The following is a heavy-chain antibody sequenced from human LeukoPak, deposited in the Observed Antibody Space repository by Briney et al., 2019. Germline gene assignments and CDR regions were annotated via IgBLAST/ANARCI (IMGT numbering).Heavy chain of an antibody. CDR1: GGSISSGGYY. CDR3: ARDASPGHFDWLLSRDYYYYYMDV. V-gene: IGHV4-30-2*01. J-gene: IGHJ6*03. D-gene: IGHD3-9*01. Sequence: SETLSLTCTVSGGSISSGGYYWSWIRQPPGKGLEWIGYIYHSGSTYYNPSLKSRVTISVDRSKNQFSLKLSSVTAADTAVYYCARDASPGHFDWLLSRDYYYYYMDVWGKGTTVTVSS. CDR2: IYHSGST.